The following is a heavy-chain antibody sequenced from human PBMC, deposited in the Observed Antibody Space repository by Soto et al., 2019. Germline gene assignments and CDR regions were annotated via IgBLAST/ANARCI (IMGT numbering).Heavy chain of an antibody. J-gene: IGHJ6*02. V-gene: IGHV4-34*01. Sequence: PSETLSLTCAVYGGSFSGYYWSWIRQPPGKGLEWIGEINHSGSTSYNPSLKSRVTISVDTSKNQFSLKLSSVTAADTAVYYCARGLAAAGKGGMDVWGQGTTVTVS. CDR1: GGSFSGYY. CDR2: INHSGST. D-gene: IGHD6-13*01. CDR3: ARGLAAAGKGGMDV.